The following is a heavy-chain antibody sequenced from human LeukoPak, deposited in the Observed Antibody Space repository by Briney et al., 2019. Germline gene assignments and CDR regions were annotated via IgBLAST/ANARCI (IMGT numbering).Heavy chain of an antibody. Sequence: ASVKVSCRASGYTFTGYYMHWVRQAPGQGLEWMGWINPNSGGTNYAQKFQGRVTITRDTSATTAYMELSSLRSDDTAVYYCARVGGLNYWGQGTLVTVSS. V-gene: IGHV1-2*02. CDR3: ARVGGLNY. CDR1: GYTFTGYY. J-gene: IGHJ4*02. D-gene: IGHD5-12*01. CDR2: INPNSGGT.